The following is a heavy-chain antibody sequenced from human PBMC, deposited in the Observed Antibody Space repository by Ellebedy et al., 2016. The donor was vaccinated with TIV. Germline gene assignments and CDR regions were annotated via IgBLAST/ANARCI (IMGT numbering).Heavy chain of an antibody. D-gene: IGHD1-26*01. V-gene: IGHV3-30-3*01. CDR2: ILDDASNK. CDR3: ARTGEKWELNF. CDR1: GFTFSSYA. Sequence: GGSLRLSCAASGFTFSSYAMFWVRQAPGKGLEWVAVILDDASNKNYADSVKGRFTISIDNSKNTLYLETNSLRAEDTAMYYCARTGEKWELNFWGQGSLVTVSS. J-gene: IGHJ4*02.